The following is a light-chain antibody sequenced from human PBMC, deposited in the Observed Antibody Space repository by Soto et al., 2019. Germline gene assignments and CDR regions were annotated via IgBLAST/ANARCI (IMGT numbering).Light chain of an antibody. CDR3: QQYGSSIT. CDR1: QRVYSN. J-gene: IGKJ5*01. CDR2: GAS. V-gene: IGKV3-15*01. Sequence: EILMTQSPDTLSVSPGESATLSCRASQRVYSNLAWYQQRPGQAPGVLTYGASTRATGVPARFSGRGSGTEFTLTISSLQSEDFAVYYCQQYGSSITFGQGTRLEI.